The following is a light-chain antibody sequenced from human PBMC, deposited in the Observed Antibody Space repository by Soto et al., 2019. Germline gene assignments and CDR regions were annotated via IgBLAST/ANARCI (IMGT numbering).Light chain of an antibody. CDR1: SSDVGNYKY. V-gene: IGLV2-14*01. J-gene: IGLJ1*01. CDR3: FSYTSSGTHL. CDR2: EVS. Sequence: QSGLTLPASVSGSPGQSINISCTGTSSDVGNYKYVSWYQQHPGKAPKLMIYEVSNRPSGVSNRFSGSKSGNTASLTIPGLQAEDETDYYCFSYTSSGTHLFGPGSKVTVL.